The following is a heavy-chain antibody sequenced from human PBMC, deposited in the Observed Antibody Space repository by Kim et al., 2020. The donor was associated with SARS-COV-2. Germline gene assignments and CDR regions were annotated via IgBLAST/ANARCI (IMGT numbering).Heavy chain of an antibody. V-gene: IGHV3-48*01. CDR2: ISSSSSTI. CDR3: ASVGSGSYDY. CDR1: GFTFSSYS. D-gene: IGHD3-10*01. J-gene: IGHJ4*02. Sequence: GGSLRLSCAASGFTFSSYSMNWVRQAPGKGLEWVSYISSSSSTIYYADSVKGRFTISRHNAKNSLYLQMNSLRAEDTAVYYCASVGSGSYDYWGQGTLVTVSS.